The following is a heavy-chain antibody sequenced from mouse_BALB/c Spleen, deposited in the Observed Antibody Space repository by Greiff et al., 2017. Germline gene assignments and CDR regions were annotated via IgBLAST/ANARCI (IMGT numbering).Heavy chain of an antibody. CDR1: GYSITSDYA. D-gene: IGHD2-3*01. Sequence: DVQLQESGPGLVKPSQSLSLTCTVTGYSITSDYAWNWIRQFPGNKLEWMGYISYSGSTSYNPSLKSRISITRDTSKNQFFLQLNSVTTEDTATYYCAVYDGYYAWFAYWGQGTLVTVSA. CDR2: ISYSGST. J-gene: IGHJ3*01. CDR3: AVYDGYYAWFAY. V-gene: IGHV3-2*02.